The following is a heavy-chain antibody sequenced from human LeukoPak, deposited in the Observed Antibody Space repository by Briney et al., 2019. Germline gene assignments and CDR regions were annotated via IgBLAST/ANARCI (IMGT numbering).Heavy chain of an antibody. CDR3: TTKGTQNLALDY. D-gene: IGHD1-14*01. CDR2: FDPEDGET. V-gene: IGHV1-24*01. Sequence: ASVKVSCKVSGYTLTELSIHWVRQAPGKGLEWMGGFDPEDGETVYAQKFQDRVTMTEDTSTDTAYMQLSSLRSEDTALYYYTTKGTQNLALDYWGQGTQVTVSS. CDR1: GYTLTELS. J-gene: IGHJ4*02.